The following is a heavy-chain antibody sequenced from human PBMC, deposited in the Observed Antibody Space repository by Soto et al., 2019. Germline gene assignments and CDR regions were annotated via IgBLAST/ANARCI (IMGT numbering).Heavy chain of an antibody. J-gene: IGHJ6*02. D-gene: IGHD3-3*01. Sequence: GGPLRLSCAASGFTFSSYEMNWVRQAPGKGLEWVSYISSSGSTIYYADSVKGRFTISRDNAKNSLYLQMNSLRAEDTAVYYCARDPTRSYYDFWSGYSAYYYYGMDVWGQGTTVTVSS. CDR3: ARDPTRSYYDFWSGYSAYYYYGMDV. V-gene: IGHV3-48*03. CDR1: GFTFSSYE. CDR2: ISSSGSTI.